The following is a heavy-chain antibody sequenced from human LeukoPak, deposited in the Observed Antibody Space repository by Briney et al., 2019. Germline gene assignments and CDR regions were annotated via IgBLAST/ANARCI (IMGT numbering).Heavy chain of an antibody. V-gene: IGHV4-34*01. Sequence: SETLSLTCAVYGGSFSGYYWNWIRQPPGKGLEWIGEINHSGSINYNASLKSQVSISIDTSKNQFSLRLTSVTAADTAVYYCARQTGSGLFILPGGQGTLVTVSS. CDR1: GGSFSGYY. CDR3: ARQTGSGLFILP. J-gene: IGHJ4*02. D-gene: IGHD3/OR15-3a*01. CDR2: INHSGSI.